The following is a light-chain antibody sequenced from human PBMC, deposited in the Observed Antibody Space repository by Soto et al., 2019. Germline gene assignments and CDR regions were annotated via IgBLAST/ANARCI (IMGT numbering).Light chain of an antibody. V-gene: IGKV1-39*01. CDR1: QSISNF. J-gene: IGKJ1*01. CDR3: QQSYNFPRT. CDR2: SAS. Sequence: DIQLTQSQSSLSASVGDRVTITCRASQSISNFLNWYQQKPGQAPKLLISSASNVQSGVPSRFSGRGSGTEFTLTISGLQPEDSASYCCQQSYNFPRTFGQVGNVDIK.